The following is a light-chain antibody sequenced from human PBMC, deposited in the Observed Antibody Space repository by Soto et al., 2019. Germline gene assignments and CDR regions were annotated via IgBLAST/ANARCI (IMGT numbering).Light chain of an antibody. CDR2: DDS. V-gene: IGLV3-21*02. Sequence: SYELPQPPSVSVAPGQTARITCGGNNIGSKSVHWYQQKPGQAPVLVVYDDSDRPSGIPERFSGSNSGNTATLTISRVEAGDEADYYCQVWDSSSDPLYAFGTGTKVTVL. CDR1: NIGSKS. J-gene: IGLJ1*01. CDR3: QVWDSSSDPLYA.